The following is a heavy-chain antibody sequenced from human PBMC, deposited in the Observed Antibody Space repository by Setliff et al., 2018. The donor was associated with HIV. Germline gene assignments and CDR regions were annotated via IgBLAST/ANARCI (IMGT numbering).Heavy chain of an antibody. J-gene: IGHJ3*02. CDR2: ISGGGGSK. Sequence: PGGSLRLSCAASGFNVNNKYMSWVRQAPGKGLEWISTISGGGGSKYYADSVKGRFSISRDNSKDMLYLQTDSLSAEDTAVYYCATFLRSGELSLFPDAFNMWGQGTLVTVSS. V-gene: IGHV3-23*01. D-gene: IGHD3-16*01. CDR3: ATFLRSGELSLFPDAFNM. CDR1: GFNVNNKY.